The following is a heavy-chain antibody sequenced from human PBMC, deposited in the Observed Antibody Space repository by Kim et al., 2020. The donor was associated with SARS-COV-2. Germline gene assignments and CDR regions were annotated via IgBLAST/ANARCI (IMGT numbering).Heavy chain of an antibody. J-gene: IGHJ4*02. CDR3: ARTRDSGWSYFDY. V-gene: IGHV3-11*06. D-gene: IGHD6-19*01. Sequence: ADAVNGRFTIARDNAKNSLYLQMNSLRAEDTAVYYCARTRDSGWSYFDYWGPGTLVTVSS.